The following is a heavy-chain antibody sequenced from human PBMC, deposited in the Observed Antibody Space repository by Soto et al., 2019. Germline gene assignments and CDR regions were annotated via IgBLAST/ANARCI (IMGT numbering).Heavy chain of an antibody. CDR1: GFSLTNSGVG. Sequence: QITLKESGPTLVEPTQTLTLTCSFSGFSLTNSGVGVGWFRQAPGKALECLGIIYWDNDRRYNPSLKTRLTITKDPSKKPVVLSMTYMEPVDTGTYYCAHRVSYSAWEVGWFDSWGQGTPVTVS. J-gene: IGHJ5*01. V-gene: IGHV2-5*02. CDR3: AHRVSYSAWEVGWFDS. D-gene: IGHD1-26*01. CDR2: IYWDNDR.